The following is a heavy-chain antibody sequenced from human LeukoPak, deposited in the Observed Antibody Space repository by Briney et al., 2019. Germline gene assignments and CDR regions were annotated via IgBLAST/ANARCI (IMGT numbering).Heavy chain of an antibody. D-gene: IGHD3-9*01. CDR1: GGSFSGYY. J-gene: IGHJ5*02. V-gene: IGHV4-34*01. CDR3: ARGRLDYDILTGYLSGWFDP. Sequence: SETLSLTCAVYGGSFSGYYWSWIRQPPGKGLEWIGEINHSGSTNYNPSLKRRFTISVDTSKNQFSLKLSSVTAADTAVYYCARGRLDYDILTGYLSGWFDPWGQGTLVTVSS. CDR2: INHSGST.